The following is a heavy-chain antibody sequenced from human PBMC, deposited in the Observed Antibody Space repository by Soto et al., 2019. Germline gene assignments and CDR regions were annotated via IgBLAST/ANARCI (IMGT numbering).Heavy chain of an antibody. CDR3: ARDGAPMETIFGVVLRYNWFDP. D-gene: IGHD3-3*01. Sequence: SETLSLTCTVSGGSISSGGYYWSWIRQHPGKGLEWIGYIYYTGSTSHNPSLKSRVTISVDTSKNQFSLNLTSVTAADTAVYYCARDGAPMETIFGVVLRYNWFDPWGQGTLVTVSS. CDR2: IYYTGST. CDR1: GGSISSGGYY. J-gene: IGHJ5*02. V-gene: IGHV4-31*03.